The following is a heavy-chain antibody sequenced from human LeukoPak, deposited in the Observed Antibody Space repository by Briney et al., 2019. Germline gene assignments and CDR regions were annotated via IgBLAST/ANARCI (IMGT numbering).Heavy chain of an antibody. V-gene: IGHV3-21*01. CDR1: GFTFSSYS. CDR2: ISSSSSYI. D-gene: IGHD3-3*01. Sequence: GGSLRLSCAASGFTFSSYSMNWVRQAPGKGLEWVSSISSSSSYIYYADSVKGRLTISRDNAKNSLYLQMNSLRAEDTAVYYCARDPVYDFWSGYAPLNWFDPWGQGTLVTVSS. CDR3: ARDPVYDFWSGYAPLNWFDP. J-gene: IGHJ5*02.